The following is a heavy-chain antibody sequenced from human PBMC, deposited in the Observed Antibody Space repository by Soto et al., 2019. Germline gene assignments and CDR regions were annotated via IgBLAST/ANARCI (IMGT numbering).Heavy chain of an antibody. CDR3: ARERYCSGGSCYLRPRAPLDY. V-gene: IGHV4-4*02. Sequence: QVQLQESGPGLVKPSGTLSLTCAVSGGSISRSNWWGWVRQPPGKGLEWIGEIYHSGSTNYNPSLKSRVTISVDKSKNQFSLKLSSVTAADTAVYYCARERYCSGGSCYLRPRAPLDYWGQGTLVTVSS. D-gene: IGHD2-15*01. CDR1: GGSISRSNW. CDR2: IYHSGST. J-gene: IGHJ4*02.